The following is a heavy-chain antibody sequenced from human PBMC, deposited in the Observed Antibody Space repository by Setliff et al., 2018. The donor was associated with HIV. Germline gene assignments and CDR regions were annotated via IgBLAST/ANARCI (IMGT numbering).Heavy chain of an antibody. J-gene: IGHJ4*02. V-gene: IGHV3-23*01. CDR3: AKELAASGLGYFDS. Sequence: GGSLRLSCAASGFTVSSNYMTWVRQAPGEGLEWVSAILSTGERTFYADSVKGRFTISRDNSKNTVYLQMNSLRAEDTAEYYCAKELAASGLGYFDSWGRGILVTVS. CDR2: ILSTGERT. D-gene: IGHD3-22*01. CDR1: GFTVSSNY.